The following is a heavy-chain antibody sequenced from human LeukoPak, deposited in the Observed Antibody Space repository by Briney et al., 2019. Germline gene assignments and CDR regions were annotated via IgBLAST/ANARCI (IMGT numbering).Heavy chain of an antibody. V-gene: IGHV4-59*08. Sequence: SETLSLTCTVSGGSISSYYWSWTRQPPGKGLEWIGYIYYSGSTNYNPSLKSRVTISVDTSKNQFSLKLSSVTAADTAVYYCARTNSGSAFDIWGQGTMVTVSS. CDR3: ARTNSGSAFDI. CDR2: IYYSGST. J-gene: IGHJ3*02. CDR1: GGSISSYY. D-gene: IGHD4-23*01.